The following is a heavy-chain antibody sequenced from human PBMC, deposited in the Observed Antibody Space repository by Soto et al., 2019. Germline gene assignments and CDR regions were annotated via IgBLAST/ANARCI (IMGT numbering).Heavy chain of an antibody. CDR1: GGSVRSGSNY. V-gene: IGHV4-39*01. CDR2: MYVRGST. J-gene: IGHJ3*02. CDR3: ARTTVNSRGLEAVHI. D-gene: IGHD4-4*01. Sequence: QLQLQESDPRLVKPSETLSLTCTVSGGSVRSGSNYWGWIRQPPGKGLEWIVSMYVRGSTYYNPSLKSLVTEFVGTSKIQFALKLASVTASDTAVYYCARTTVNSRGLEAVHIWGQGAMGTGST.